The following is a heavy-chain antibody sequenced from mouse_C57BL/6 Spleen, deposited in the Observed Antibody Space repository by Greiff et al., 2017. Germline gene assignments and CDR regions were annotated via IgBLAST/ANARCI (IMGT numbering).Heavy chain of an antibody. D-gene: IGHD2-12*01. J-gene: IGHJ4*01. CDR3: ARHLRLNAMDY. CDR2: ISSGGSYT. CDR1: GFTFSSYG. V-gene: IGHV5-6*01. Sequence: EVQLVESGGDLVKPGGSLKLSCAASGFTFSSYGMSWVRQTPDKRLAWVATISSGGSYTYYPDSVKGRFTISRDNAKNTLYLQMSSLKSEDTAMYYCARHLRLNAMDYWGQGTSVTVSS.